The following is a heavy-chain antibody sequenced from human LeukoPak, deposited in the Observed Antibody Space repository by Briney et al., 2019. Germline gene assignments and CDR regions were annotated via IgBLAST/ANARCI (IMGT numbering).Heavy chain of an antibody. CDR1: GFTFSTYA. Sequence: GGSLGLSCAASGFTFSTYAMSWVRQAPGKGLEWVSTISGSAGNIYYADSVKGRFTISRDNSKNTVYLQMSSLSPEDTAVYYCARARYDILTGYLREYYFDYWGQGTLVTVSS. D-gene: IGHD3-9*01. V-gene: IGHV3-23*01. CDR2: ISGSAGNI. J-gene: IGHJ4*02. CDR3: ARARYDILTGYLREYYFDY.